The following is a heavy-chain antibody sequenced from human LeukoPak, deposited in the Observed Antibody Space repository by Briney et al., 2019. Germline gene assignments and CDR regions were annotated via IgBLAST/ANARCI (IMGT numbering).Heavy chain of an antibody. CDR1: GGSISSGGYY. CDR2: IYYSGST. CDR3: AREVPTRSVDY. V-gene: IGHV4-31*03. D-gene: IGHD2-15*01. Sequence: PSQTLSLTCTVSGGSISSGGYYWSWIRQHPGKGLEWIGYIYYSGSTYYNPSLKSRVSISVDTSKNRFSLKLTSVTAADTAEYYCAREVPTRSVDYWGQGTLVTVSS. J-gene: IGHJ4*02.